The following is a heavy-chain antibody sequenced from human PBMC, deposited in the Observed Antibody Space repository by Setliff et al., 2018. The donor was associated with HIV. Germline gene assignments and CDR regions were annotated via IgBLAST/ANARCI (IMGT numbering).Heavy chain of an antibody. CDR1: GYTFINYG. CDR3: ARFLRGEHFASWKSNHYFDL. J-gene: IGHJ2*01. Sequence: ASVKVSCKASGYTFINYGITWVRQAPGQGLEWMGWTSGYNRKTTYAQKFQDRVTMTMDPSTSTAFMDLRSLTSADTAVYYCARFLRGEHFASWKSNHYFDLWGRGTLVTVSS. D-gene: IGHD1-1*01. CDR2: TSGYNRKT. V-gene: IGHV1-18*01.